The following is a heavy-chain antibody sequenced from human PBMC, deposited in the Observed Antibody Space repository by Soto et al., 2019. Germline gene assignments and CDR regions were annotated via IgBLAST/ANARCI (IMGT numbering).Heavy chain of an antibody. CDR1: GGTFSSYA. CDR3: ATLGGATDLHYYYGMDV. CDR2: IIPIFGTA. V-gene: IGHV1-69*13. J-gene: IGHJ6*02. Sequence: ASVEVSCKASGGTFSSYAISWVRQAPGQGLEWMGGIIPIFGTANYAQKFQGRVTITADESTSTAYMELSSLRSEDTAVYYCATLGGATDLHYYYGMDVWGQGTTVTVSS. D-gene: IGHD2-15*01.